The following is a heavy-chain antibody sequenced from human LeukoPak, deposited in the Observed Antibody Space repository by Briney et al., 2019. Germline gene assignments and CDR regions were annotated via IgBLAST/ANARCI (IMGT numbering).Heavy chain of an antibody. CDR1: GYTFTDHY. V-gene: IGHV1-2*02. J-gene: IGHJ4*02. Sequence: ASVKVSCKASGYTFTDHYLHWVRQAPGQGLEWMGWINPNSGDTYYAQKFQGRVTMTRDTSISTAYMELSRLTSDDTAIYYCEKDLTYWGQGTLVTVSS. CDR3: EKDLTY. CDR2: INPNSGDT.